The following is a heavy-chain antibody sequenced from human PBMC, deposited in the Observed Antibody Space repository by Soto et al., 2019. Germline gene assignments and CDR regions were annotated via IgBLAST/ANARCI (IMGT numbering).Heavy chain of an antibody. D-gene: IGHD3-22*01. CDR3: AGGDYYHSSGYYFYYYTMDV. Sequence: SETLSLTCTVSGVTISSSSYYWGWIRQPPGKGLEWIGNVYYGGSTYYNPSLKSRVTISVETSKSQFSLKLSSVTAADTAVYYCAGGDYYHSSGYYFYYYTMDVWGQGTPVTVSS. J-gene: IGHJ6*02. CDR2: VYYGGST. V-gene: IGHV4-39*01. CDR1: GVTISSSSYY.